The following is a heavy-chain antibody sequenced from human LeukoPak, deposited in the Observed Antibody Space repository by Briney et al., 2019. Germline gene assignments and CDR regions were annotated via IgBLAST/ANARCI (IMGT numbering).Heavy chain of an antibody. V-gene: IGHV3-30*18. Sequence: GGSLRLSCAASGFTFSSYGMHWVRQAPGKGLEWVAVISYDGSNKYYADSVKGRFTISRDNSKNTLYLQMNSLRAEDTAMYFCAKDPGYRDFWGQGTLVTVSS. D-gene: IGHD5-18*01. J-gene: IGHJ4*02. CDR2: ISYDGSNK. CDR1: GFTFSSYG. CDR3: AKDPGYRDF.